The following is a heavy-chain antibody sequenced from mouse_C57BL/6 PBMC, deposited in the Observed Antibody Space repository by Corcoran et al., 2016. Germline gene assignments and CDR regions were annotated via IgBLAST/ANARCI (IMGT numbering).Heavy chain of an antibody. D-gene: IGHD1-1*01. Sequence: EVQLQQSGPELVKPGASVKISCKASGYTFTDYYMNWVKQSHGKSLEWIGDINPNNGGTSYNQKFKGKATLTVDKSSSTAYMELRSLTSEDSAVYYCARKGATVVANGYAMDYWGQGTSVTVSS. CDR2: INPNNGGT. V-gene: IGHV1-26*01. CDR3: ARKGATVVANGYAMDY. J-gene: IGHJ4*01. CDR1: GYTFTDYY.